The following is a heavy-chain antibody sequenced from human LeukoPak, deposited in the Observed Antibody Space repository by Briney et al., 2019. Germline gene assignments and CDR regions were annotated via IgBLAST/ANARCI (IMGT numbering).Heavy chain of an antibody. D-gene: IGHD6-13*01. CDR1: GGSFSGYY. CDR3: ARGTTGYSSSWYPRPHYYYMDV. V-gene: IGHV4-34*01. J-gene: IGHJ6*03. CDR2: INHSGST. Sequence: SETLSLTCAVYGGSFSGYYWSWIRQPPGKGLEWIGEINHSGSTNYNPSLKSRVTISVDTSENQFSLKLSSVTAADTAVYYCARGTTGYSSSWYPRPHYYYMDVWGKGTTVTVSS.